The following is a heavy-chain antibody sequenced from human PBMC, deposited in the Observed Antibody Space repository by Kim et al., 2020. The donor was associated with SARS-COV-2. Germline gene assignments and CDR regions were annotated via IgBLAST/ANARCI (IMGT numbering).Heavy chain of an antibody. D-gene: IGHD2-2*01. CDR3: ARYCSSTSCRTRYGMDV. CDR2: ISSSSSTI. J-gene: IGHJ6*02. CDR1: GFTFSSYS. Sequence: GGSLRLSCAASGFTFSSYSMNWVRQAPGKGLEWVSYISSSSSTIYYADSVKGRFTISRDNAKNSLYLQMNSLRDEDTAVYYCARYCSSTSCRTRYGMDVWGQGTTVTVSS. V-gene: IGHV3-48*02.